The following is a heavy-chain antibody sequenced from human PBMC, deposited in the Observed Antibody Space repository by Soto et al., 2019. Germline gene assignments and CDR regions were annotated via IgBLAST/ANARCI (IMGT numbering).Heavy chain of an antibody. J-gene: IGHJ4*02. Sequence: PGGSLRLSCAASGFTFSSYGMHWVRQAPGKGLEWVAVIWYDGSNKYYADSVKGRFTISRDNSKNTLYLQMNSLRAEDTAVYYCARSYGAQQYYFDYWGQGNLVTVSS. D-gene: IGHD4-17*01. CDR3: ARSYGAQQYYFDY. CDR1: GFTFSSYG. V-gene: IGHV3-33*01. CDR2: IWYDGSNK.